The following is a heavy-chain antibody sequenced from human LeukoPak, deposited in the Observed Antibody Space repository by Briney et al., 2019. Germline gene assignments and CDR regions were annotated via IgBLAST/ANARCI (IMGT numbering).Heavy chain of an antibody. J-gene: IGHJ4*02. CDR3: ARGAGNWNYIDS. V-gene: IGHV3-21*01. CDR1: GFKFSGYS. D-gene: IGHD1-1*01. CDR2: VSTSSSYI. Sequence: GGSLRLSCAASGFKFSGYSMNWVRQAPGRGLEWVSFVSTSSSYIFYPDSVKGRFTVSRDNARNSLCLQMNSLRAEDTAVYYIARGAGNWNYIDSWGQGTLVTVSS.